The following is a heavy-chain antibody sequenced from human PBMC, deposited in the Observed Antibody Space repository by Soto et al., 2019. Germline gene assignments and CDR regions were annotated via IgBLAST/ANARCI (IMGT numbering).Heavy chain of an antibody. V-gene: IGHV4-38-2*01. Sequence: PSETLSLTCAVSGYSISSGYYWGWIRQPPGKGLEWIGSIYHSGSTYYNPSLKSRVTISVDTSKNQFSLKLSSVTAADTAVYYYATTQEDTAMVYYWGQGTLVTVSS. CDR1: GYSISSGYY. CDR2: IYHSGST. J-gene: IGHJ4*02. CDR3: ATTQEDTAMVYY. D-gene: IGHD5-18*01.